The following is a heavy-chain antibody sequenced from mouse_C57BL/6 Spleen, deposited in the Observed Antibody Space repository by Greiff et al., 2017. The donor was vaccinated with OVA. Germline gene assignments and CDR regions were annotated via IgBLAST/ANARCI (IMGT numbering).Heavy chain of an antibody. Sequence: EVKLQESGPGLVKPSQSLSLTCSVTGYSITSGYYWNWIRQFPGNKLEWMGYISYDGSNNYNPSLKNRISITRDTSKNQFFLKLNSVTTEDTATDYCARGAYYYGSRGGYYFDYWGQGTTLTVSS. CDR1: GYSITSGYY. CDR3: ARGAYYYGSRGGYYFDY. CDR2: ISYDGSN. J-gene: IGHJ2*01. D-gene: IGHD1-1*01. V-gene: IGHV3-6*01.